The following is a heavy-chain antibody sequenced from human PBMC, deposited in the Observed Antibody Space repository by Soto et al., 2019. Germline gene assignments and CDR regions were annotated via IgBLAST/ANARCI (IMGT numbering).Heavy chain of an antibody. CDR1: GFSLSTSGVG. CDR2: IYWNDDK. CDR3: AHRQGQGQWLVRRQVDWLDP. V-gene: IGHV2-5*01. J-gene: IGHJ5*02. D-gene: IGHD6-19*01. Sequence: QITLKESGPTLVKPTQTLTLTCTFSGFSLSTSGVGVGWIRQPPGKALEWLALIYWNDDKRYSPSLMNRLTITQDTSKNQVVLAMTNMDPVDTATYYCAHRQGQGQWLVRRQVDWLDPRGQGTLVTVSS.